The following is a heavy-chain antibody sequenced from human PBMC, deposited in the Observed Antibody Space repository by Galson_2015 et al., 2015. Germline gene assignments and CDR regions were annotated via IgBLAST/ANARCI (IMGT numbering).Heavy chain of an antibody. CDR1: GFTFSSYA. CDR2: ISGSGGST. J-gene: IGHJ4*02. CDR3: AKDHYSVRFLTVEFGYYFDY. Sequence: SLRLSCAASGFTFSSYAMSWVRQAPGKGLEWVSAISGSGGSTYYADSVKGRFTISRDNSKNTLYLQMNSLRAEDTAVYYCAKDHYSVRFLTVEFGYYFDYWGQGTLVTVSS. V-gene: IGHV3-23*01. D-gene: IGHD2-21*01.